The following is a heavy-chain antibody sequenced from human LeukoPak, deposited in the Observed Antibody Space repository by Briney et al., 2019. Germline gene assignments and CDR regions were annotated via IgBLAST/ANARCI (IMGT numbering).Heavy chain of an antibody. V-gene: IGHV3-7*01. Sequence: GGSLRLSCAASGFTFSSYWMSWVRQAPGKGLEWVANIKQDGSEKYYVDSVKGRFTISRDNAKDSLYLQMNSLRAEDTAVYYCARHSGSGSYYFDYWGQGTLVTVSS. D-gene: IGHD3-10*01. CDR2: IKQDGSEK. J-gene: IGHJ4*02. CDR3: ARHSGSGSYYFDY. CDR1: GFTFSSYW.